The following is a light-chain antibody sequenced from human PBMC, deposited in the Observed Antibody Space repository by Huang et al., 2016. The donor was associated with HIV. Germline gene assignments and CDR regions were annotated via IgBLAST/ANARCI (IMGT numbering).Light chain of an antibody. J-gene: IGKJ4*01. V-gene: IGKV3-15*01. CDR2: GAS. Sequence: EIVMTQSPGTLSVSPGERATLSCRASHNIKNNLAWYQQKPGQAPRLCIYGASTRATGIPARFSGSGSGTEFTLTISSLQSEDFAVYYCQQSNDWPLTFGGGTKVEIK. CDR1: HNIKNN. CDR3: QQSNDWPLT.